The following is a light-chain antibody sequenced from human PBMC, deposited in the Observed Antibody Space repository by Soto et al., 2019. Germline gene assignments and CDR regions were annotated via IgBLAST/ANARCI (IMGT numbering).Light chain of an antibody. V-gene: IGKV1-5*01. CDR3: QRYKSYPCT. Sequence: DINLTHSPSTLSASVGDRVTITCRASESVKSWLDWYQHKPGKAPKLLIYDASRVESGVPSRFSGSRSGTEFSLIISSLQADDFACYYCQRYKSYPCTFGKVTK. CDR1: ESVKSW. J-gene: IGKJ1*01. CDR2: DAS.